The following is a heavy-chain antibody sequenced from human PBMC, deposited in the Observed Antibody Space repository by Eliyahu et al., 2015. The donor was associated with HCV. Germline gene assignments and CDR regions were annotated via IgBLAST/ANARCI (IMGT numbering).Heavy chain of an antibody. CDR2: XYYSGST. CDR3: ASGGGGIAVAGTGGWFDP. Sequence: QVQLQESGPGLVKPSETLSXTCTVPGGSISXXYWSWIRQPPGXGLXWIGYXYYSGSTNYNPSLKSRVTXXLDTSKNQFSLKLSSVTTADTAVYYCASGGGGIAVAGTGGWFDPWGQGTLVTVSS. J-gene: IGHJ5*02. V-gene: IGHV4-59*01. CDR1: GGSISXXY. D-gene: IGHD6-19*01.